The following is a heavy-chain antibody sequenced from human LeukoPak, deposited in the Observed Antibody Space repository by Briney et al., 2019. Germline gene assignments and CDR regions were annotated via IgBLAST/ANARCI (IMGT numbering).Heavy chain of an antibody. CDR3: ARDDYGDYVVYYYGMDV. CDR1: GFTSSSYA. J-gene: IGHJ6*02. V-gene: IGHV3-30-3*01. Sequence: PGGSLRLSCAASGFTSSSYAMHWVRQAPGKGLEWVAVISYDGSNKYYADSVKGRFTISRDNSKNTLYLQMNSLRAEDTAVYYCARDDYGDYVVYYYGMDVWGQGTTVTVSS. D-gene: IGHD4-17*01. CDR2: ISYDGSNK.